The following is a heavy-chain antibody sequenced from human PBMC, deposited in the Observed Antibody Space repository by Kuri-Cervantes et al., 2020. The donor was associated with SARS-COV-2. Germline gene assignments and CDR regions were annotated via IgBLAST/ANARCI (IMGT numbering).Heavy chain of an antibody. D-gene: IGHD5-18*01. CDR3: GSPAGGYKSGFDSLGS. CDR1: GVSFRGYY. Sequence: SETLSLTCTFSGVSFRGYYWSWIRQPPGKGLEWIGEIHGSGGATYNSSLKSRVTLSVDASKNQFSLRLTSVTAADTAVYYCGSPAGGYKSGFDSLGSWGQGTLVTDSS. J-gene: IGHJ4*02. V-gene: IGHV4-34*01. CDR2: IHGSGGA.